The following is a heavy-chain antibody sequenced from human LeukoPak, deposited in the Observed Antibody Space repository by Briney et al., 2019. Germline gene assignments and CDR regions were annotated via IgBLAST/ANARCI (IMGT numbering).Heavy chain of an antibody. CDR2: IKSKTDGGTT. CDR3: STPIAAAGTRAFDI. V-gene: IGHV3-15*01. CDR1: GFTFSNAW. Sequence: GGSLRLSWAASGFTFSNAWMNWVRQAPGKGLEWVGRIKSKTDGGTTDYAAPVKGRFIISRDDSKNTLYLQMNSLKTEDTAVYYCSTPIAAAGTRAFDIWGRGTMVTVSS. D-gene: IGHD6-13*01. J-gene: IGHJ3*02.